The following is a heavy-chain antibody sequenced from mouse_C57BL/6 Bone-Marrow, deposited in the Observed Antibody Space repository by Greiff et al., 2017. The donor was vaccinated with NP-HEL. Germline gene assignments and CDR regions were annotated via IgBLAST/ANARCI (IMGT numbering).Heavy chain of an antibody. CDR1: GFTFSDYG. Sequence: EVKLQESGGGLVKPGGSLKLSCAASGFTFSDYGMHWVRQAPEKGLEWVAYISSGSSTIYYADTVKGRFTISRDNAKNTRFLQMTSLRSEDTAMYYCARGLLFYFDYWGQGTTLTVTS. V-gene: IGHV5-17*01. J-gene: IGHJ2*01. CDR3: ARGLLFYFDY. CDR2: ISSGSSTI. D-gene: IGHD2-1*01.